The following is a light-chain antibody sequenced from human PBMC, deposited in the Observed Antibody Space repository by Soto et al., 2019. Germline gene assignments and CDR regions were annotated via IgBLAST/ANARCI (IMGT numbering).Light chain of an antibody. CDR1: QSISSE. V-gene: IGKV3-15*01. CDR2: GAS. J-gene: IGKJ2*01. CDR3: QQGHNWPLT. Sequence: EIVMTQSPATLSVSPGESATLSCRASQSISSELAWYQQKPGQPPRLLIYGASTRATGVPARFTGSGSGSDFTLTTSGLQSEDFAVSYCQQGHNWPLTFGQGTRLEI.